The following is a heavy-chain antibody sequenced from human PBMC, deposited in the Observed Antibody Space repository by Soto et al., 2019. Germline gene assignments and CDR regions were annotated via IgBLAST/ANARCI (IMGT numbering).Heavy chain of an antibody. CDR2: ISSSSSTI. V-gene: IGHV3-48*01. CDR3: ASHGSGSYPTTYYYYMDV. J-gene: IGHJ6*03. Sequence: EVQLVESGGGLVQPGGSLRLSCAASGFTFSSYSMNWVRQAPGKGLEWVSYISSSSSTIYYADSVKGRFTISRDNAKNSLYLQMSSLRAEDTAVYYCASHGSGSYPTTYYYYMDVWGKGTTVTVSS. CDR1: GFTFSSYS. D-gene: IGHD3-10*01.